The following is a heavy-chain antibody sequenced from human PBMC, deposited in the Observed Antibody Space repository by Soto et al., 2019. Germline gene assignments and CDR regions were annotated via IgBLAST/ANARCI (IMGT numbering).Heavy chain of an antibody. CDR2: IIPISGTT. D-gene: IGHD3-22*01. Sequence: SVKVSCKASGGSFSNHAVSWVRQAPGQGPEWMGGIIPISGTTNYAQKFQDRVTITADESMTTAYMELNSLRSEDSAVYYCARGPDRSGFSLFDYWGQGTLVTVYS. CDR1: GGSFSNHA. J-gene: IGHJ4*02. CDR3: ARGPDRSGFSLFDY. V-gene: IGHV1-69*13.